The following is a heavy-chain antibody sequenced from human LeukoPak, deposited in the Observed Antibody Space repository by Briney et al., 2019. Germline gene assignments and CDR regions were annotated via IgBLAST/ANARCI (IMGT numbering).Heavy chain of an antibody. CDR2: IIPIFGTA. CDR3: ARDKLAAGTDY. CDR1: GGTFSSYA. D-gene: IGHD6-13*01. Sequence: GASVKVSCKASGGTFSSYAISWVRQAPGQGLEWMGGIIPIFGTANYAQKFQGRVTITADESTSTAYMELRSLRSDDTAVYYCARDKLAAGTDYWGQGTLVTVSS. V-gene: IGHV1-69*13. J-gene: IGHJ4*02.